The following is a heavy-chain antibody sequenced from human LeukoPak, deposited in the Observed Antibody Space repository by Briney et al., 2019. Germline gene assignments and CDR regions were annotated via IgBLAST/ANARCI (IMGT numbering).Heavy chain of an antibody. D-gene: IGHD4-23*01. J-gene: IGHJ4*02. V-gene: IGHV4-4*07. CDR1: GGSFSTYY. CDR3: TRDRGDYGGPDY. CDR2: IYTSGST. Sequence: SETLSLTCTVSGGSFSTYYWSWVRQPAGKGLEWIGRIYTSGSTNYNPSLKSRFTISADTSKNQFSLKLTSVTVADTAVYYCTRDRGDYGGPDYWGRGTLVTVSS.